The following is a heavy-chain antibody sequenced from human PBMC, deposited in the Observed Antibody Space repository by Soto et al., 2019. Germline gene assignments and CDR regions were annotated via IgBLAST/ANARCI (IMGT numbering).Heavy chain of an antibody. CDR2: IIPIFGTA. J-gene: IGHJ3*02. V-gene: IGHV1-69*13. CDR1: GGTFSSYA. CDR3: ARGHEWLSHAFDI. D-gene: IGHD3-3*01. Sequence: SVKVSCKASGGTFSSYAISWVRQAPGQGLEWMGGIIPIFGTANYAQKFQGRVTITADESTSTAYMELSSLRSEDTAVYCCARGHEWLSHAFDIWGQGTMVTVSS.